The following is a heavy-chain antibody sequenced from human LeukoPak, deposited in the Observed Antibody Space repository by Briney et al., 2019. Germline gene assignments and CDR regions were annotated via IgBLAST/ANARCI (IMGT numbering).Heavy chain of an antibody. CDR1: GGTISNAMYY. CDR2: IYYGGKT. J-gene: IGHJ5*02. V-gene: IGHV4-39*07. Sequence: SDTLSLTCSVSGGTISNAMYYWAWIRQSPGKGLEWTGSIYYGGKTHYSPSLQNRVTISIATSQNQFFVKLTSVTAADTAVYYYARDRADYGDYYVGGWFDPWGQGTRVIVSS. D-gene: IGHD4-17*01. CDR3: ARDRADYGDYYVGGWFDP.